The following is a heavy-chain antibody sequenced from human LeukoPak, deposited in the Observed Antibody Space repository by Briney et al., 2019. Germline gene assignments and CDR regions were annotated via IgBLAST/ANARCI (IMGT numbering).Heavy chain of an antibody. CDR2: TNPNSGNT. J-gene: IGHJ6*02. CDR3: ASLSHEFDYYYYGMDV. CDR1: GYTFTSYD. Sequence: ASVKVSCKASGYTFTSYDINWVRQATGQGLEWMGWTNPNSGNTGYAQKFQGRVTMTRNTSISTAYMELSSLRSEDTAVYYCASLSHEFDYYYYGMDVWGQGTTVTVSS. V-gene: IGHV1-8*01.